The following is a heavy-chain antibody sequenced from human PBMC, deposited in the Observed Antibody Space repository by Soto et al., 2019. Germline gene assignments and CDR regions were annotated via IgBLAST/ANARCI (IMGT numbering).Heavy chain of an antibody. CDR1: GYTFTGYY. CDR3: ARDIRMGHVDTAMVDDYYYYGMDV. Sequence: PGASVKVSCKASGYTFTGYYMHWVRQAPGQGLEWMGWINPNSGGTNYAQKFQGWVTMTRDTSISTAYMELSRLRSDDTAVYYCARDIRMGHVDTAMVDDYYYYGMDVWGQGTTVTVSS. J-gene: IGHJ6*02. D-gene: IGHD5-18*01. CDR2: INPNSGGT. V-gene: IGHV1-2*04.